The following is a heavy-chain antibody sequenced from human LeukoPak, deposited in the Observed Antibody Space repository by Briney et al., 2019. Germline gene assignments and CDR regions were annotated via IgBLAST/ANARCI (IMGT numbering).Heavy chain of an antibody. Sequence: GGSVRLSCAASGFPFSRYAMSWVHQAPGKGPEWVSAISGSGGSTYYADSVKGRFTISRDNSKNTLYLQMNSLRAEDTAVYYCAKDLVVPAAIPYNWFDPWGQGTLVTVSS. D-gene: IGHD2-2*02. CDR1: GFPFSRYA. CDR2: ISGSGGST. V-gene: IGHV3-23*01. J-gene: IGHJ5*02. CDR3: AKDLVVPAAIPYNWFDP.